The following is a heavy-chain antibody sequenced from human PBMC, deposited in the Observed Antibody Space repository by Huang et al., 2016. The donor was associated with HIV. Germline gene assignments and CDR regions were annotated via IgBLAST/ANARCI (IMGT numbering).Heavy chain of an antibody. CDR3: ARHFSYYDSSGYTPWDAFDI. CDR2: IYYSGST. Sequence: QLQLQGSGPGLVKPSETLSLTCTVSGGSITSWSYYLGWIRQPPGKGLAWVVSIYYSGSTDYNPSLKSRVTVSVDTSKNQFSLKLSSVTAAETAVYYCARHFSYYDSSGYTPWDAFDIWGQGTMVTVSS. D-gene: IGHD3-22*01. V-gene: IGHV4-39*01. CDR1: GGSITSWSYY. J-gene: IGHJ3*02.